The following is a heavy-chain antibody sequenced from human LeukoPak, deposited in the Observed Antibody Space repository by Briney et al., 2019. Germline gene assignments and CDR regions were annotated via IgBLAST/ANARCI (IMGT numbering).Heavy chain of an antibody. D-gene: IGHD6-13*01. Sequence: GASVNVSCKTSGYTFTGYRLHWVRQIPGQGLEWMAWITPKKGGTNYAEKFQGRLTLTRDMSISTTYMELSSLRSDDTAVYYCATSGNTWYNDYWGQGTLVTVSS. J-gene: IGHJ4*02. V-gene: IGHV1-2*02. CDR2: ITPKKGGT. CDR3: ATSGNTWYNDY. CDR1: GYTFTGYR.